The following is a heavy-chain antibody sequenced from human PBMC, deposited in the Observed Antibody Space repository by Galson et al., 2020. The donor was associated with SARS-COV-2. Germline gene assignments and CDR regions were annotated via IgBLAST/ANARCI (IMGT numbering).Heavy chain of an antibody. CDR2: FDPEDGET. CDR1: GYTLTELS. D-gene: IGHD3-3*01. V-gene: IGHV1-24*01. CDR3: ATAYTICGVVTQDPEI. Sequence: ASVKVSCKVSGYTLTELSMHWVRQAPGKGLEWMGGFDPEDGETIYAQKFQGRVTMTEDTSTDTAYMELSSLRSEDTAVYYCATAYTICGVVTQDPEIWGQGTMVTVSS. J-gene: IGHJ3*02.